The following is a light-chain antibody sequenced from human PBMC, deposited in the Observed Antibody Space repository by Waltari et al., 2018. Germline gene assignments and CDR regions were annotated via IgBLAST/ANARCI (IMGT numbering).Light chain of an antibody. Sequence: YQQKPGQSPVLVIYQDNKRPSAIPERFSGSNSANTATLTISGTQAVDEADYYCQAWDSSTGTGVFGTGTKGTVL. V-gene: IGLV3-1*01. CDR2: QDN. J-gene: IGLJ1*01. CDR3: QAWDSSTGTGV.